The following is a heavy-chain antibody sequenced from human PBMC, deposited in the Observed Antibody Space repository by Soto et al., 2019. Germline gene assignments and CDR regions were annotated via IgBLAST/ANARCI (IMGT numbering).Heavy chain of an antibody. D-gene: IGHD6-19*01. Sequence: GGSLRLSCAASGFTFSSYGMHWVRQAPGKGLEWVAVISYDGSNKYYADSVKGRFTISRDNSKNTLYLQMNSLRAEDTAVYYCAKDLMESSGWYGDYYGMDVWGQGTTVTVSS. CDR1: GFTFSSYG. CDR3: AKDLMESSGWYGDYYGMDV. V-gene: IGHV3-30*18. CDR2: ISYDGSNK. J-gene: IGHJ6*02.